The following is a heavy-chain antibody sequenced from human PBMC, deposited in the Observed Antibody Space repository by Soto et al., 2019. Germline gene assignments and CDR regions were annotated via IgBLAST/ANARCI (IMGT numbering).Heavy chain of an antibody. CDR1: GFKFSNYA. D-gene: IGHD2-15*01. CDR3: AKHLVEVVTQRPFDW. V-gene: IGHV3-23*01. CDR2: ISFSGAST. J-gene: IGHJ4*02. Sequence: GGSLRLSCVASGFKFSNYAMNWIRQAPGKGLEWVSTISFSGASTYYADSVRGRFIISRDNSKNTVYLQMSSVRGEDTATYFCAKHLVEVVTQRPFDWWGQGTLVTVSS.